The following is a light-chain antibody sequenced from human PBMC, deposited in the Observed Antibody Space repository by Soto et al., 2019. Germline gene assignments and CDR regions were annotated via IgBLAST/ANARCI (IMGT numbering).Light chain of an antibody. CDR1: QSVGTY. J-gene: IGKJ4*01. CDR2: GAS. CDR3: QQYNNWPLVT. V-gene: IGKV3-15*01. Sequence: EIVMTQSPATLSVSPGERATLSCRASQSVGTYLAWYQQKPGQAPRLLIFGASTRATGIPARFSGGGSGSEFTLTISRLQSEDFAVYSCQQYNNWPLVTFGGGTKVEIK.